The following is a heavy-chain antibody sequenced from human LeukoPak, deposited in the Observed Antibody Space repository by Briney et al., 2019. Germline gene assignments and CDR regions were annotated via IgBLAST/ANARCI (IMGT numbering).Heavy chain of an antibody. Sequence: GGSLRLSCAGSGFSFNSYAMGWARQAPGKGLEWVSGVTGAGSTYYADSVKGRFTISRDNSKSTVYLQMNGLRVEDTALYFCAKDKIVGDGRWDFDYWGQGTLVTVSS. D-gene: IGHD3-10*01. J-gene: IGHJ4*02. CDR1: GFSFNSYA. V-gene: IGHV3-23*01. CDR3: AKDKIVGDGRWDFDY. CDR2: VTGAGST.